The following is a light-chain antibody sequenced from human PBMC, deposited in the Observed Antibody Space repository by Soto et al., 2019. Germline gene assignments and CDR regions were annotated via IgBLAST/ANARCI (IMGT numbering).Light chain of an antibody. CDR1: SSNIGKNY. CDR2: EDN. Sequence: QSVLTQSPSVSAAPGQKVTISCSGGSSNIGKNYVSWYQQFPGTAPKRLIYEDNKRPSWIPDRFSGSKSGTSATLGITGLQTGDEADYFCGTWDSSLNAGVFGGGTKLTVL. V-gene: IGLV1-51*02. J-gene: IGLJ2*01. CDR3: GTWDSSLNAGV.